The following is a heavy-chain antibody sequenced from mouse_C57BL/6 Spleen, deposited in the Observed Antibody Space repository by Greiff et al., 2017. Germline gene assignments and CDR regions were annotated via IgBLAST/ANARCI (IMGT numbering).Heavy chain of an antibody. Sequence: QVQLQQPGAELVKPGASVKMSCKASGYTFTSYWITWVKQRPGQGLEWIGDIYPGSGSTNYNEKFKSKATLTVDTSSSTAYMQISSLTSEDSAVYYCASSPDDNDKGTWFAYWGQGTLVTVSA. CDR1: GYTFTSYW. J-gene: IGHJ3*01. CDR2: IYPGSGST. CDR3: ASSPDDNDKGTWFAY. V-gene: IGHV1-55*01. D-gene: IGHD2-4*01.